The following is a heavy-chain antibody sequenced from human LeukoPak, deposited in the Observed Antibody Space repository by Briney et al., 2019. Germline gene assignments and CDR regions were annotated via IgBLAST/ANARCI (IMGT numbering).Heavy chain of an antibody. J-gene: IGHJ4*02. CDR1: GYTFTGYY. Sequence: ASVKASCKASGYTFTGYYMHWVRQAPGQGLEWMGWINPNSGGTNYAQKFQGRVTMTRDTSISTAYMELSRLRSDDTAVYYCARLDYGGNFDFDYWGQGTLVTVSS. CDR2: INPNSGGT. CDR3: ARLDYGGNFDFDY. V-gene: IGHV1-2*02. D-gene: IGHD4-23*01.